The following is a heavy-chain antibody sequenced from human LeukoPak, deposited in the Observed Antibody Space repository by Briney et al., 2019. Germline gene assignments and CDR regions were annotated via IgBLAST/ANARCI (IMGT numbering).Heavy chain of an antibody. V-gene: IGHV3-23*01. CDR1: GFTFGNYA. CDR2: LSGSGGST. J-gene: IGHJ5*02. CDR3: AKAGALNYYDSSGDYSAYNWFDP. Sequence: GGSLRLSCAASGFTFGNYAMSWVRQAPGKGLEWVSTLSGSGGSTYYTDSVKGRFTISRDNSKNTLYLQMNSLRAEDTAVYYCAKAGALNYYDSSGDYSAYNWFDPWGQGTLVTVSS. D-gene: IGHD3-22*01.